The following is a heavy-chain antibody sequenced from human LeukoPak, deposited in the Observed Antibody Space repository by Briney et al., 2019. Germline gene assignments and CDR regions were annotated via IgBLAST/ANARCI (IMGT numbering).Heavy chain of an antibody. CDR2: ITGSGDRT. V-gene: IGHV3-23*01. J-gene: IGHJ5*02. Sequence: GGTLRLSCAASGFTFSSYAMNWVRQAPGKGLEWVSTITGSGDRTYYADSVKGRFTISRDNSNNTVYLQMNSLRAEDTAVYSCAKGLRDFDWYAYGFDPWGQGTLVTVSS. D-gene: IGHD3-9*01. CDR1: GFTFSSYA. CDR3: AKGLRDFDWYAYGFDP.